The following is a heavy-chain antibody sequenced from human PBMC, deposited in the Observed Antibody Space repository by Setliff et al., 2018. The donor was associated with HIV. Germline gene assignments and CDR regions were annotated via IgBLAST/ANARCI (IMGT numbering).Heavy chain of an antibody. D-gene: IGHD3-22*01. CDR1: GVTFNYSF. V-gene: IGHV1-69*13. CDR2: VVPTIHEA. Sequence: ASVKVSCKASGVTFNYSFITWVRQAPGQGLEWMGGVVPTIHEATYAQKFQGRVTITADESATTVYMEMSGLTSEDTAIYYCARGADASGYFYREYFQHWGQGT. J-gene: IGHJ1*01. CDR3: ARGADASGYFYREYFQH.